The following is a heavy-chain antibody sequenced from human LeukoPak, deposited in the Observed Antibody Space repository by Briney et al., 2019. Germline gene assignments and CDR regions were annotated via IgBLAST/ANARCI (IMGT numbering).Heavy chain of an antibody. CDR1: GASITSSY. CDR2: VYYSGNT. V-gene: IGHV4-59*01. J-gene: IGHJ3*02. Sequence: SETLSLTCTVSGASITSSYWSWIRQPPGRGLEWIGYVYYSGNTNYNPSLKSRVTLPVDMSKNQFSLKLNSVTAADTAIYYCARGYYDSRGYSNAFDIWGQGTMVTVSS. CDR3: ARGYYDSRGYSNAFDI. D-gene: IGHD3-22*01.